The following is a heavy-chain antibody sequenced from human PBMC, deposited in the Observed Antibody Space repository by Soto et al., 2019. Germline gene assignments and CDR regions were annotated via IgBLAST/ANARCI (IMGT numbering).Heavy chain of an antibody. Sequence: PSETLSLTCTVSGGSISSYYWSWIRQPPGKGLEWIGYIYYSGGTNYNPSLKSRVTISVDTSKNQFSLKLSSVTAADTAVYYCARVYGDYYYYMDVWGKGTTVTVSS. CDR3: ARVYGDYYYYMDV. CDR2: IYYSGGT. D-gene: IGHD4-17*01. CDR1: GGSISSYY. V-gene: IGHV4-59*01. J-gene: IGHJ6*03.